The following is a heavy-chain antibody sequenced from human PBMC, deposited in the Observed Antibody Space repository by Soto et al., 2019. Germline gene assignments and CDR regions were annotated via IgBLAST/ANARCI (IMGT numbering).Heavy chain of an antibody. CDR2: IIPIFGTA. CDR1: GGNFSSYA. J-gene: IGHJ5*02. Sequence: GASVKVSCKASGGNFSSYAISWVRQAPGQGLEWMGGIIPIFGTANYAQKFQGRVTITADESTSTAYMELSSLRSEDTAVYYCARGHPHSSSWYGSVNNYNWFDPWGQGTLVTVSS. V-gene: IGHV1-69*13. CDR3: ARGHPHSSSWYGSVNNYNWFDP. D-gene: IGHD6-13*01.